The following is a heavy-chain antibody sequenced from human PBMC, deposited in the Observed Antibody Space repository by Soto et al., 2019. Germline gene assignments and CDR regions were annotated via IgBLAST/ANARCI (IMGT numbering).Heavy chain of an antibody. D-gene: IGHD4-17*01. V-gene: IGHV3-30*18. CDR1: GFTFSSYG. CDR3: AKDHLETTVTTPSY. CDR2: ISYDGNNK. J-gene: IGHJ4*01. Sequence: QVQLVESGGGVVQPGRSLRLSCAASGFTFSSYGMHWVRQAPGKGLEWVAVISYDGNNKYYADSVKGRFTISRDNFKNTLYLQMDSLRAEDTAMYYCAKDHLETTVTTPSYWGHGALVTVSS.